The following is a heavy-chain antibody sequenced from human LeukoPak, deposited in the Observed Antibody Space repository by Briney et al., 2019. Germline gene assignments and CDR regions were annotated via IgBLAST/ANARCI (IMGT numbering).Heavy chain of an antibody. CDR1: GFTFGNAW. Sequence: GGSLRLSCAASGFTFGNAWMSWVRPAPGKGLEWVGRINSKTNGGTTDYSAPVKGRFTISRDDSKNTLYLQMNSLRAEDTAVYYCARDRWGQGTLVTVSS. J-gene: IGHJ4*02. CDR2: INSKTNGGTT. CDR3: ARDR. V-gene: IGHV3-15*01.